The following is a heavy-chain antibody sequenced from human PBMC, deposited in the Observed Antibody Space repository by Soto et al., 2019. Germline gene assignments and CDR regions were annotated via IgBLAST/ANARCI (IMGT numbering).Heavy chain of an antibody. CDR3: ARDQWELPTYNWFDP. V-gene: IGHV1-69*04. Sequence: SVKVSCKASGGTFSSYTISWVRQAPGQGLEWMGRIIPILGIANYAQKFQGRVTITADKSTSTAYMELSSLRSEDTAVYYCARDQWELPTYNWFDPWGQGTLVTVSS. J-gene: IGHJ5*02. CDR2: IIPILGIA. CDR1: GGTFSSYT. D-gene: IGHD1-26*01.